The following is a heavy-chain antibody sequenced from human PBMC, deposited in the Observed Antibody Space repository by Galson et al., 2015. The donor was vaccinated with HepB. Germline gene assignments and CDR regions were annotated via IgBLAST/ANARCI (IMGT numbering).Heavy chain of an antibody. V-gene: IGHV1-8*01. CDR1: GYIFANYD. D-gene: IGHD3-10*01. Sequence: SVKVSCKASGYIFANYDINWVRQAPGQGLEWMGWMNPNSGNTGYSQKFQGRVTMTRSTPINTAYMELSSLRSEDTAVYYCVREDMGSGSVTYFDSWGQGTLITVSS. CDR2: MNPNSGNT. CDR3: VREDMGSGSVTYFDS. J-gene: IGHJ4*02.